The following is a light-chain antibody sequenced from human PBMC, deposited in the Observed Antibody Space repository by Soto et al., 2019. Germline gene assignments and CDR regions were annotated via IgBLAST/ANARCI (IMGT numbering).Light chain of an antibody. CDR3: QSYDSSLSAYV. V-gene: IGLV1-40*01. CDR1: SSNIGAGYD. Sequence: QSVLTQPPSVSGAPGQRVTISCTGSSSNIGAGYDVHWYQQLPGTAPKLLIYANNIRPSGVPGRFSGSKSGTSASLAITGLQAEDEADYYCQSYDSSLSAYVFGTGTKLTV. J-gene: IGLJ1*01. CDR2: ANN.